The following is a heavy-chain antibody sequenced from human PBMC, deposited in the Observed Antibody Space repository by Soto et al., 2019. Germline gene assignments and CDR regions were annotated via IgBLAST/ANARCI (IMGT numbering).Heavy chain of an antibody. CDR2: IKQDGSET. D-gene: IGHD6-19*01. Sequence: GGSLRLSCAVSGFTFSRYWMKGVRQAPGKGLEWVANIKQDGSETYYVDSVKGRFTISRDNAKNSLFLQMNSLRAEDTAVYYCAGGSGWLSDSWGQGTLVTVPQ. J-gene: IGHJ4*02. CDR3: AGGSGWLSDS. V-gene: IGHV3-7*05. CDR1: GFTFSRYW.